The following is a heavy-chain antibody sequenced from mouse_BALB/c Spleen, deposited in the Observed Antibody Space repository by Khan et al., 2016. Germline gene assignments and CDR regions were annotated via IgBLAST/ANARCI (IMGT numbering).Heavy chain of an antibody. D-gene: IGHD2-2*01. CDR3: ADRGYDDWYFDV. J-gene: IGHJ1*01. CDR2: IYPGSGST. CDR1: GYTFTDYV. V-gene: IGHV1-81*01. Sequence: QVQLQQSGPELVKPGASVKMSCKVSGYTFTDYVISWVKQRTGQGLEWIGEIYPGSGSTYYNEKFKGKATLTADKSSNTAYMQLSSLTSEDSAVYFCADRGYDDWYFDVWGAGTTVTVSS.